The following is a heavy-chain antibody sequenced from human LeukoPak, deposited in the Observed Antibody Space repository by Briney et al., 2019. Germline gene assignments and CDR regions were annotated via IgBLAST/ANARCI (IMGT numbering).Heavy chain of an antibody. CDR3: ARVSGLYDAFDI. D-gene: IGHD2-15*01. CDR1: GGSFSGYY. Sequence: SETLSLTCAVFGGSFSGYYWSWIRQPPGRGLEWIGQISPDGGTAYNPSLESRVTISIDTSKKQFSLKLSSVTAADTAVYYCARVSGLYDAFDIWGQGTMVTVSS. J-gene: IGHJ3*02. CDR2: ISPDGGT. V-gene: IGHV4-34*01.